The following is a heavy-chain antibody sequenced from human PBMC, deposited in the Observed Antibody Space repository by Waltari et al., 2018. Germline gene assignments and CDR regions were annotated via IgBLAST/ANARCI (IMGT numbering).Heavy chain of an antibody. CDR1: GYTFTSYG. J-gene: IGHJ4*02. D-gene: IGHD2-2*01. CDR3: ARPLSTGYAPFDD. Sequence: QVQLVQSGAEVKKPGASVKVSCKASGYTFTSYGISWVRRAPGQGLEWMGWISAYNGNTTYAKKRQGRVTMTTDKSTSTAYMELRRLRSDDADVYCCARPLSTGYAPFDDWGQGTLVTVSS. V-gene: IGHV1-18*01. CDR2: ISAYNGNT.